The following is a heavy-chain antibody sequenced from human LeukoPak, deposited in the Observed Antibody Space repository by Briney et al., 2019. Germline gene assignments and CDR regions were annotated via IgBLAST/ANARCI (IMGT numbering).Heavy chain of an antibody. D-gene: IGHD3-10*01. V-gene: IGHV1-69*01. J-gene: IGHJ4*02. CDR2: IIPIFGTA. CDR1: GGTFSSYA. Sequence: SVKVSCKASGGTFSSYAISWVRQAPGQGLEWMGGIIPIFGTANYAQKFQGRVTITADESTGTAYMELSSLRSEDTAVYYCASPYYGSGSYYPTFDYWGQGTLVTVSS. CDR3: ASPYYGSGSYYPTFDY.